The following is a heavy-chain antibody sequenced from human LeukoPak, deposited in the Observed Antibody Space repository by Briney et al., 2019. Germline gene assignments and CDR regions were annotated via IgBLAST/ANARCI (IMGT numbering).Heavy chain of an antibody. V-gene: IGHV4-4*02. Sequence: SETLSLTCAVSGDSISSRNWWSWVRQPPGKGLEWIGEIYHSGSTNYNPSLKSRVTISVDTSKNQFSLKLSSVTAADTAVYYCARSPPYSSGWYADYYYYMDVWGKGTTVTVSS. J-gene: IGHJ6*03. CDR3: ARSPPYSSGWYADYYYYMDV. CDR1: GDSISSRNW. CDR2: IYHSGST. D-gene: IGHD6-19*01.